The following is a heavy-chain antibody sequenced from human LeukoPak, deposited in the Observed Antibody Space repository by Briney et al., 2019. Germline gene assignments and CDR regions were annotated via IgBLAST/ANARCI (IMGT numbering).Heavy chain of an antibody. CDR1: GFTFSSYS. J-gene: IGHJ4*02. D-gene: IGHD6-19*01. CDR3: ARDSSGWHPDY. Sequence: GGSLRLSCAASGFTFSSYSMNWVRQAPGKGLEWVSYISSSSSTIYYADSVKGRFTISRDNAKNSLYLQMNSLRAEDTAVYYCARDSSGWHPDYWGQGTLVTVSS. CDR2: ISSSSSTI. V-gene: IGHV3-48*01.